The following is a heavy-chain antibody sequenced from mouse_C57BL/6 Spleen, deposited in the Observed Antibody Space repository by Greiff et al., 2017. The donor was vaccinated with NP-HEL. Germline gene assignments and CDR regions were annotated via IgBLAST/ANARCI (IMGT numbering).Heavy chain of an antibody. CDR3: ARSGDGY. Sequence: QVQLKQSGAELVKPGASVKLSCKASGYTFTSYWMQWVKQRPGQGLEWIGEIDPSDSYTNYNQKFKGKATLTVDTSSSTAYMQLSSLTSEDSAVYYCARSGDGYWGQGTTLTVSS. J-gene: IGHJ2*01. CDR1: GYTFTSYW. CDR2: IDPSDSYT. V-gene: IGHV1-50*01. D-gene: IGHD3-3*01.